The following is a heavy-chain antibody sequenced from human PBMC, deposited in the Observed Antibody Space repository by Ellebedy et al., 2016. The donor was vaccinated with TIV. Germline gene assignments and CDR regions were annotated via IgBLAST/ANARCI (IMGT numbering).Heavy chain of an antibody. D-gene: IGHD5-18*01. CDR3: ARGGGYSYGHDY. CDR2: IYYSGST. Sequence: MPSETLSLTCTVSGGSISSYYWSWIRQPPGKGLEWIGYIYYSGSTNYNPSLKSRVTISVDTSKNQFSLKLSSVTAADTAVYYCARGGGYSYGHDYWGQGTLVTVSS. J-gene: IGHJ4*02. CDR1: GGSISSYY. V-gene: IGHV4-59*12.